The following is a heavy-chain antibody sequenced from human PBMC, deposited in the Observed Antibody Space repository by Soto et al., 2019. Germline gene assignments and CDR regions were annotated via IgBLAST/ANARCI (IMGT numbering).Heavy chain of an antibody. Sequence: QITLKEFGPMLVKPTQTLTLTCTFSGFSLSTSGVAVGWIRQPPGKALEWLALIYWDDDKRYSPSLKSRLTIXKAXSKNQVVLTMTNMDPVDTATYYCVFPIWFGEGLDVWGQGTTVTVSS. J-gene: IGHJ6*02. V-gene: IGHV2-5*02. D-gene: IGHD3-10*01. CDR2: IYWDDDK. CDR1: GFSLSTSGVA. CDR3: VFPIWFGEGLDV.